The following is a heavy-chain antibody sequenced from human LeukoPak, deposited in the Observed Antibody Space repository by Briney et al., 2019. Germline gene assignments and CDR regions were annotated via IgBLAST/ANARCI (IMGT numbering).Heavy chain of an antibody. CDR1: GYTFTSYD. D-gene: IGHD3-3*01. J-gene: IGHJ5*02. CDR2: MNPNSGNT. Sequence: GASVKVSCKASGYTFTSYDINWVRQATGQGLEWMGWMNPNSGNTGYAQKFQGRVTITRNTSISTAYMELSSLRSEDTAVYYCARGMYDFWSGYYTGLRDWFDPWGQGTLVTVSS. V-gene: IGHV1-8*03. CDR3: ARGMYDFWSGYYTGLRDWFDP.